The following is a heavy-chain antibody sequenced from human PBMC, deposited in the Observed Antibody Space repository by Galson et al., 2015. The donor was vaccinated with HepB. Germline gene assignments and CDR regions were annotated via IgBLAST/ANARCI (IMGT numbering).Heavy chain of an antibody. J-gene: IGHJ4*02. V-gene: IGHV1-69*13. CDR3: ATRAEQLNAFDY. D-gene: IGHD6-6*01. Sequence: SVKVSCKASGGTFSSYAISWVRQAPGQGLEWMGGIIPIFGTANYAQKFQGRVTITADESTSTAYMELSSLRSEDTAVYYCATRAEQLNAFDYWGRGTLVTVSS. CDR2: IIPIFGTA. CDR1: GGTFSSYA.